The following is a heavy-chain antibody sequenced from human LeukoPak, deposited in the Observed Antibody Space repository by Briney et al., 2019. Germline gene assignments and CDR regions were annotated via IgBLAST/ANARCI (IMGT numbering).Heavy chain of an antibody. J-gene: IGHJ3*02. V-gene: IGHV3-9*01. CDR1: GFTFDDYA. CDR2: ISWNSGSI. Sequence: GGSLRLSCAASGFTFDDYAMHWVRQAPGKGLEWVSGISWNSGSIGYADSVKGRFTISRDNAKNSLYLQMNSLRAEDTAVYYCARDSPSGYCSGGSCYSGDAFDIWGQGTMVTVSS. D-gene: IGHD2-15*01. CDR3: ARDSPSGYCSGGSCYSGDAFDI.